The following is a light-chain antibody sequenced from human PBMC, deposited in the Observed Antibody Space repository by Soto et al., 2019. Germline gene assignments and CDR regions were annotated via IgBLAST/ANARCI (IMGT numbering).Light chain of an antibody. J-gene: IGKJ2*01. CDR1: QTISFN. CDR3: QQYDNWPPFT. Sequence: EIVMTQSPATLSVSPGERATLSCRASQTISFNLAWFQHKPGQPPRLLIYGASTRATGVSARFSGRGSGTEFTLTISNLQSEDSAVYFCQQYDNWPPFTFGQGTKVDIK. V-gene: IGKV3-15*01. CDR2: GAS.